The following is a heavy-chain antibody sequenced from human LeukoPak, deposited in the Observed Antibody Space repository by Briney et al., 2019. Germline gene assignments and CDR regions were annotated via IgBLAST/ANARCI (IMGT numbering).Heavy chain of an antibody. J-gene: IGHJ3*02. D-gene: IGHD3-9*01. CDR2: ISYDGSNK. V-gene: IGHV3-30*18. CDR3: AKDGYDILTGYHDAFDI. CDR1: GFTFSSYG. Sequence: GGSLRLSCAASGFTFSSYGMHWVHQAPGKGLEWVAVISYDGSNKYYADSVKGRFTISRDNSKNTLYLQMNSLRAEDTAVYYCAKDGYDILTGYHDAFDIWGQGTMVTVSS.